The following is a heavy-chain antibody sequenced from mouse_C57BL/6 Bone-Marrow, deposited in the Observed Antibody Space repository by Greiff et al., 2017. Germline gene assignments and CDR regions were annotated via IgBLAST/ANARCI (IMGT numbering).Heavy chain of an antibody. J-gene: IGHJ1*03. CDR3: ARDDGYSYWYFDV. V-gene: IGHV1-26*01. CDR2: INPNNGGT. D-gene: IGHD2-3*01. Sequence: VQLQQSGPELVKPGASVKISCKASGYTFTDYYMNWVKQSHGKSLEWIGDINPNNGGTSYNQKFKGKATLTVDKSSRTAYMELRSLTSEDSAVYYCARDDGYSYWYFDVWGKGTTGTVSA. CDR1: GYTFTDYY.